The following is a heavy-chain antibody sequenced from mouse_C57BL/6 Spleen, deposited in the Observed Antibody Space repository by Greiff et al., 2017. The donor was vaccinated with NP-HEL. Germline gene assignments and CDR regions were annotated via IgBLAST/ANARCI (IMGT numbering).Heavy chain of an antibody. V-gene: IGHV1-50*01. CDR3: ARALAWYFDV. CDR2: IDPSDSYT. J-gene: IGHJ1*03. Sequence: QVQLKQPGAELVKPGASVKLSCKASGYTFTSYWMQWVKQRPGQGLEWIGEIDPSDSYTNYNQKFKGKATLTVDTSSSTAYMQLSSLTSEDSAVYYCARALAWYFDVWGTGTTVTVSS. CDR1: GYTFTSYW.